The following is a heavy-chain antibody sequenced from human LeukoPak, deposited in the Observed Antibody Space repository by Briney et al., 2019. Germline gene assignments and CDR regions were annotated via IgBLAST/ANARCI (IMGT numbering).Heavy chain of an antibody. CDR3: AGQTESYDFWSGVSYYFDY. J-gene: IGHJ4*02. V-gene: IGHV4-61*05. Sequence: SETLSLTCTVSGGSISSTNYCWGWIRQPPGEGLEWMGYIYYSGSTNYNPSLKSRVTISVDTSKNQFSLKLSSVTAADTAVYYCAGQTESYDFWSGVSYYFDYWGQGTLVTVSS. D-gene: IGHD3-3*01. CDR2: IYYSGST. CDR1: GGSISSTNYC.